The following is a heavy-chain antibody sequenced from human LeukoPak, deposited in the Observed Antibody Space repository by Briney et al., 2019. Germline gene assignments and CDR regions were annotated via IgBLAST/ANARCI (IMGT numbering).Heavy chain of an antibody. CDR2: ISSSGSTI. V-gene: IGHV3-11*04. D-gene: IGHD2/OR15-2a*01. CDR3: ARESSFLLFDS. Sequence: GGSLRLSCAASGFTFSDYYMSWIRQAPGKGLEWVSYISSSGSTIYYADSVKGRFTISRDNAKNSLYLQMNSLRAEDTAVYHCARESSFLLFDSWGQGTLVTVSS. J-gene: IGHJ4*02. CDR1: GFTFSDYY.